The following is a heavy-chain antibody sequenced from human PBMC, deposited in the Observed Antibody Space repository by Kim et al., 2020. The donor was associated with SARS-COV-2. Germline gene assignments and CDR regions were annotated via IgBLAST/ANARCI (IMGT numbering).Heavy chain of an antibody. D-gene: IGHD2-15*01. CDR3: AKVSGYCSGGSCYNY. CDR1: GFTFSSYA. J-gene: IGHJ4*02. Sequence: GGSLRLSCAASGFTFSSYAMSWVRQAPGKGLEWVSAISGSGGSTYYADSVKGRFTISRDNSKNTLYLQMNSLRAEDTAVYYCAKVSGYCSGGSCYNYWGQGTLVTVSS. V-gene: IGHV3-23*01. CDR2: ISGSGGST.